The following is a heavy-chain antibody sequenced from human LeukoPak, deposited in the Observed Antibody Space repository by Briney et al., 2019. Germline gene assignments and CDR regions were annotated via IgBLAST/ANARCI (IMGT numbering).Heavy chain of an antibody. CDR3: ARARESLGLGFDF. J-gene: IGHJ4*02. V-gene: IGHV6-1*01. CDR2: TYYRSKWFN. CDR1: GDSVSSNNAA. Sequence: SQTLSLTCAISGDSVSSNNAAWSWLRQSPPRGLEWLGRTYYRSKWFNEYAESVKSRITINPDTSDNQFSLQLSSVTPEDTAVYYCARARESLGLGFDFWGQGTLVTVSS. D-gene: IGHD1-26*01.